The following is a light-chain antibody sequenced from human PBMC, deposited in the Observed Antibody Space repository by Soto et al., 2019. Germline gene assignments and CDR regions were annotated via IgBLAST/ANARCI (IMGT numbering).Light chain of an antibody. V-gene: IGKV1-5*03. J-gene: IGKJ1*01. CDR2: KAS. CDR3: QQYNSYSGT. CDR1: QTISSW. Sequence: DLQMTQSPSYLPASVGDSFTITCRASQTISSWLAWYQQKPGKAPKXXIYKASTLKSGVPSRFSGTESGTEFTLTISSLQPDDFATYYCQQYNSYSGTFGQGTKVDIK.